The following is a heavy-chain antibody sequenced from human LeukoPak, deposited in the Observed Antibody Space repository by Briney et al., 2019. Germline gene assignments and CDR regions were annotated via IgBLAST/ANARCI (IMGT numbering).Heavy chain of an antibody. J-gene: IGHJ4*02. CDR3: ARDSQFGSGPDY. Sequence: SETLSLTCAVSGGSISSDSWWSWVRQPPGKGLEWIGEIYHSGSTNYNPSLRNLVTISVDTSKNQFSLKLSSVTAADTAVYYCARDSQFGSGPDYWGQGTLVTVSS. CDR2: IYHSGST. CDR1: GGSISSDSW. V-gene: IGHV4-4*02. D-gene: IGHD1-26*01.